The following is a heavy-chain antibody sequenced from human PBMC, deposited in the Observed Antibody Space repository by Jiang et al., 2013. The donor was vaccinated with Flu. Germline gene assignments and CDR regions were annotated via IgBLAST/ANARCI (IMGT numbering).Heavy chain of an antibody. Sequence: ASGFTFSSYEMNWVRQXPGKGLEWVSYISSSGSTIYYADSVKGRFTISRDNAKNSLYLQMNSLRAEDTAVYYCARVVGFLETAFDIWGQGTMVTVSS. J-gene: IGHJ3*02. CDR1: GFTFSSYE. CDR3: ARVVGFLETAFDI. V-gene: IGHV3-48*03. CDR2: ISSSGSTI. D-gene: IGHD3-3*01.